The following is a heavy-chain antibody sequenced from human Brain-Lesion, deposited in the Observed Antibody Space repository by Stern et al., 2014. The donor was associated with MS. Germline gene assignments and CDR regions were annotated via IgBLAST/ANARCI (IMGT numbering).Heavy chain of an antibody. CDR1: GGSVSSTSYA. CDR3: AGEEDIRYCSGGSCTGNWFDP. Sequence: VQLVESGPGLVKPSETLSLTCTVAGGSVSSTSYAWAWIRQPPGKGLGWIGTLYYSGNPSYGPPLKRRLTISLDTSKNQFPLQLRFVTAADTAVYYCAGEEDIRYCSGGSCTGNWFDPWGQGTLVTVSS. D-gene: IGHD2-15*01. J-gene: IGHJ5*02. V-gene: IGHV4-39*01. CDR2: LYYSGNP.